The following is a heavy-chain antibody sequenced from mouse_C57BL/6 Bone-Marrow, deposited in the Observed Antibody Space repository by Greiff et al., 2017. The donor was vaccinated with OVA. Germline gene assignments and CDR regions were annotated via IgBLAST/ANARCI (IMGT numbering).Heavy chain of an antibody. V-gene: IGHV1-66*01. Sequence: VQLQESGPELVKPGASVKISCKASGYSFTSYYIHWVKQRPGQGLEWIGWIYPGSGNTKYNEKFKGKATLTADTSSSTAYMQLSSLTSEDSAVYYCARSGGGTFWYFDVWGTGTTVTVSS. D-gene: IGHD4-1*01. CDR2: IYPGSGNT. CDR1: GYSFTSYY. CDR3: ARSGGGTFWYFDV. J-gene: IGHJ1*03.